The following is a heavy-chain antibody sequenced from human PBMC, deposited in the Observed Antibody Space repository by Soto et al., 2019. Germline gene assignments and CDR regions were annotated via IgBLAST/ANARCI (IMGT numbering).Heavy chain of an antibody. CDR2: VSADGTTT. J-gene: IGHJ4*02. CDR1: GFTFTSYA. D-gene: IGHD3-10*01. Sequence: EVQLLESGGGLVQPGGSLRLSCAASGFTFTSYAMTWVRQAPGRGLEWVSTVSADGTTTYYADSVKGRFAISRDNSKNTVSLEMKSLTVEDTALYYCAKDRGRLVRGVILDFRGQGALVTVSS. V-gene: IGHV3-23*01. CDR3: AKDRGRLVRGVILDF.